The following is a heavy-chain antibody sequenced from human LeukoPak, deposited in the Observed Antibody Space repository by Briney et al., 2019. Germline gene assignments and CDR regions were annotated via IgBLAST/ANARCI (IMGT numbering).Heavy chain of an antibody. J-gene: IGHJ5*02. D-gene: IGHD6-19*01. V-gene: IGHV4-34*01. CDR2: INHSGST. CDR1: GGSFSGYY. Sequence: SETLSLTCAVYGGSFSGYYWSWVRQPPGKGLEGIGEINHSGSTNYNPSLTSRGTISVDTSKNQFSLKLSSVTAADTAVYYCARGVAGTDWFDPWGQGTLVTVSS. CDR3: ARGVAGTDWFDP.